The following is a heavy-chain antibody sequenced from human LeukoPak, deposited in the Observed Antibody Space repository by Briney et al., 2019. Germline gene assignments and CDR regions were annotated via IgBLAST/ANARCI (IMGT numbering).Heavy chain of an antibody. CDR3: ARVYYDSSGFPDAFDI. CDR2: INTNTRNP. CDR1: GYTFTSYA. D-gene: IGHD3-22*01. Sequence: GASVKVSCKASGYTFTSYAMNWVRQAPGQGLEWMGWINTNTRNPTYAQGFTGRFVFSLDTSVSTAYLQISSLKAEDTAVYYCARVYYDSSGFPDAFDIWGQGTMVTVSS. J-gene: IGHJ3*02. V-gene: IGHV7-4-1*02.